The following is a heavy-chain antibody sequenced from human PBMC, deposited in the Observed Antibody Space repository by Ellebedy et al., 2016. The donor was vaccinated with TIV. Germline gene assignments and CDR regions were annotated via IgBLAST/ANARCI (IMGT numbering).Heavy chain of an antibody. CDR3: ARAPSGLQLLWYYFDS. D-gene: IGHD2-2*01. Sequence: GSLRLSCTVSGGSISGYYWSWVRQPPGKGLEWIGYLYYSDNGSTNYKPSLKSRVTISVDTSKNQISLKLSSVTAADTAVYYCARAPSGLQLLWYYFDSWGQGTLVTVSS. CDR1: GGSISGYY. J-gene: IGHJ4*02. CDR2: LYYSDNGST. V-gene: IGHV4-59*12.